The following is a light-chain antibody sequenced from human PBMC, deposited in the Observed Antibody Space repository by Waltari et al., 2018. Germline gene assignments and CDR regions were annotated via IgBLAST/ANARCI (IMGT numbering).Light chain of an antibody. CDR2: WAS. Sequence: DIVMTQSPDSLAVSLGERATINCKSRRTLLHSPNNKNDFGWYQQKPGQPPKLLIYWASTREAGVPDRFSGSGSGTDFTLTISSLQAEDVAVYYCHQYYDIPYSFGQGTKLEIK. V-gene: IGKV4-1*01. CDR1: RTLLHSPNNKND. CDR3: HQYYDIPYS. J-gene: IGKJ2*03.